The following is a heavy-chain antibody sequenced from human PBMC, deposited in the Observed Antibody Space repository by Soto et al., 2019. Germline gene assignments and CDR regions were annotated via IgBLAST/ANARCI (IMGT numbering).Heavy chain of an antibody. D-gene: IGHD1-7*01. J-gene: IGHJ4*02. CDR1: GYTFTSYG. Sequence: ASVKVSCKASGYTFTSYGISWVRQAPGQGLEWMGWISAYNGNTNYAQKLQGRVTMTTDTSTSTAYMELRSLRSDDTAVYYCARSSAPRNNLNYVGLDYWGQGTLVTVSS. V-gene: IGHV1-18*04. CDR2: ISAYNGNT. CDR3: ARSSAPRNNLNYVGLDY.